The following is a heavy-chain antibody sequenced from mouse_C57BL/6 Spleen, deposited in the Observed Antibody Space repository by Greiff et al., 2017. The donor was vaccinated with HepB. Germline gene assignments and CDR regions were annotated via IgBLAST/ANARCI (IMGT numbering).Heavy chain of an antibody. CDR1: GYTFTDYY. V-gene: IGHV1-19*01. J-gene: IGHJ4*01. D-gene: IGHD4-1*02. CDR2: INPYNGGT. Sequence: EVQLQQSGPVLVKPGASVKMSCKASGYTFTDYYMNWVKQSHGKSLEWIGVINPYNGGTSYNQKFKGKATLTVDKSSSTAYMELNSLTSEDSAVYYCAKGGNWDVDYAMDYWGQGTSVTVSS. CDR3: AKGGNWDVDYAMDY.